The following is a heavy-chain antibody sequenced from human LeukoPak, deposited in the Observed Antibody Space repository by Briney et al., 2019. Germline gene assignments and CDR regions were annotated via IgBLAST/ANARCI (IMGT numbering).Heavy chain of an antibody. V-gene: IGHV4-39*07. CDR3: GRGYYDSSGYNSY. D-gene: IGHD3-22*01. Sequence: SETLSLTCTVSGGSISSSSYYWGWIRQPPGKGLEWIGSIYYSGSTYYNPSLKSRVTISVDTSKNQFSLKLSSVTAADTAVYYCGRGYYDSSGYNSYWGQGTLVTVSS. CDR2: IYYSGST. CDR1: GGSISSSSYY. J-gene: IGHJ4*02.